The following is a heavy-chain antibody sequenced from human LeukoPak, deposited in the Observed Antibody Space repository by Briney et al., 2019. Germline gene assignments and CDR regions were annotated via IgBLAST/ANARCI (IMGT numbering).Heavy chain of an antibody. J-gene: IGHJ3*01. Sequence: GGSLRLSCEASGFTFSTHWMHWVRQVPGKGLVWISRISNDVISTISTSYVDSVKGRFTISRDNAKNTLYLQMNSLIAEDTAVYYCARAVAGTRNAFDLWGQGTMVTVSS. CDR3: ARAVAGTRNAFDL. V-gene: IGHV3-74*01. CDR1: GFTFSTHW. D-gene: IGHD6-19*01. CDR2: ISNDVIST.